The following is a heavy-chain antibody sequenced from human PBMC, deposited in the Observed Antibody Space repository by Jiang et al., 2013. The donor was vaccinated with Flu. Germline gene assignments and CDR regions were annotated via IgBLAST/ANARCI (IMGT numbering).Heavy chain of an antibody. D-gene: IGHD2-15*01. V-gene: IGHV1-2*06. CDR3: ARLYCSGGSCYLDY. CDR2: STLTVVA. Sequence: WVRQAPGQGLEWMDGSTLTVVAQTMHRSFRAGVTMTRDTSISTAYMELSRLRSDDTAVYYCARLYCSGGSCYLDYWGQGTLVTVSS. J-gene: IGHJ4*02.